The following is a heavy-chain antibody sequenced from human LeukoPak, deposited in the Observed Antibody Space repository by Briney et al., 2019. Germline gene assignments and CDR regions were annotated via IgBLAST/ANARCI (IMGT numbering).Heavy chain of an antibody. Sequence: SGGSLRLSCAPSGFTFSAYTMNWVRQAPGKGLDWVSSISSDSRYILYADSLKGRFTISRDNAKNSLYLQMNSLRADDTAVYYCARSARLMKGVVEVTALDDWGQGTLVTVSS. D-gene: IGHD3-3*01. CDR3: ARSARLMKGVVEVTALDD. J-gene: IGHJ4*02. CDR1: GFTFSAYT. V-gene: IGHV3-21*01. CDR2: ISSDSRYI.